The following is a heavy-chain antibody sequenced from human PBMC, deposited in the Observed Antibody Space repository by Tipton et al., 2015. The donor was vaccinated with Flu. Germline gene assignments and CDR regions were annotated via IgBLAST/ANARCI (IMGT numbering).Heavy chain of an antibody. D-gene: IGHD3-22*01. V-gene: IGHV4-38-2*02. J-gene: IGHJ3*02. CDR2: IYHSGST. Sequence: TLSLTCTVSGYSISSGYYWGWIRQPPGKGLEWIGSIYHSGSTYYNPSLKSRVTISVDTSKNQFSLKLRTVTTADTAVYYCARGRGRIVVVTTHAFDIWGRGTRVTVSS. CDR1: GYSISSGYY. CDR3: ARGRGRIVVVTTHAFDI.